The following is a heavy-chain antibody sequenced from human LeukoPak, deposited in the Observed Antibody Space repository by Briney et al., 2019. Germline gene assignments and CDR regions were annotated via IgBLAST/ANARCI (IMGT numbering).Heavy chain of an antibody. Sequence: ASVKVSCKASGYTFTSYDINWVRQATGQGLEWMGWTNPNSGNTGYAQKFQGRVTMTRNTSISTAYMELSSLRSEDTAVYYCAREYPMAPPYYYYYMDVWGKGTTVTISS. CDR1: GYTFTSYD. V-gene: IGHV1-8*01. D-gene: IGHD2-2*01. CDR3: AREYPMAPPYYYYYMDV. J-gene: IGHJ6*03. CDR2: TNPNSGNT.